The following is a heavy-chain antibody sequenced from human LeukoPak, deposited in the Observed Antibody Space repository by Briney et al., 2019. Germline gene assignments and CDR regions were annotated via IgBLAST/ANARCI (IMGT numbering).Heavy chain of an antibody. CDR2: IYYSGST. Sequence: SETLSLTCTVSGGSISSSSYYWGWIRQPPGKGLEWIGSIYYSGSTYYNPSLKSRVTISVDTSKNHFSLKLSSVTAADTAVYYCAEAYSSSWYYFDYWGQGTLVTVSS. J-gene: IGHJ4*02. CDR1: GGSISSSSYY. V-gene: IGHV4-39*01. D-gene: IGHD6-13*01. CDR3: AEAYSSSWYYFDY.